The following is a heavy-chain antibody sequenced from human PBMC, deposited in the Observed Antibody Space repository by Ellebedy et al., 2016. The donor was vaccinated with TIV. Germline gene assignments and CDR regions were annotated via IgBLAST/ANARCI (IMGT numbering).Heavy chain of an antibody. D-gene: IGHD4-17*01. V-gene: IGHV1-18*01. CDR2: ISAYNVNT. Sequence: AASVKVSCKASGYTLTSHGISWVRQAPGQGLEWLGWISAYNVNTNYAQKLQGRVTMTTDTSTSTAYMDLRSLRSDDTAVYYCAGYGDYGDYYGMDVWGQGTTVTVSS. CDR3: AGYGDYGDYYGMDV. CDR1: GYTLTSHG. J-gene: IGHJ6*02.